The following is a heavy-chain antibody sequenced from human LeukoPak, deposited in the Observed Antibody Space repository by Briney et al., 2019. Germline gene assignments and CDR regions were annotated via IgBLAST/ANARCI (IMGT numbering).Heavy chain of an antibody. J-gene: IGHJ6*03. CDR1: GYTFTSYG. V-gene: IGHV1-18*01. CDR2: ISAYNGNT. Sequence: GASVKVSCKASGYTFTSYGISWVRQAPGQGLEWMGWISAYNGNTNYAQKLQGRVTITTDESTSTAYMELSSLRSEDTAVYYCARVKAAAGRYYYYMDVWGKGTTVTVSS. CDR3: ARVKAAAGRYYYYMDV. D-gene: IGHD6-13*01.